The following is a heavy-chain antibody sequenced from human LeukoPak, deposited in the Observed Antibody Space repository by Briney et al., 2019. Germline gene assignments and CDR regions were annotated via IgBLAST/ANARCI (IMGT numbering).Heavy chain of an antibody. CDR1: GFTFSSYG. J-gene: IGHJ4*02. D-gene: IGHD3-16*01. CDR2: IRNDGTII. Sequence: PGGSLRLSCAASGFTFSSYGMHWIRQAPGKGLEWVAFIRNDGTIIYNADSVKGRFTISRDNSKNTLYLQMNSLRADDTAVYCCAKDTPLCYFDYWGQGTLVTVSS. CDR3: AKDTPLCYFDY. V-gene: IGHV3-30*02.